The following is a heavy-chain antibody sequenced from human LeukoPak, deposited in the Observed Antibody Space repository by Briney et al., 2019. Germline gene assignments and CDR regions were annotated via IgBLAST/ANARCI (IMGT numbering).Heavy chain of an antibody. CDR1: GFTFSSYS. V-gene: IGHV3-48*01. CDR2: ISSSSSTI. J-gene: IGHJ1*01. Sequence: PGGSLRLSCAASGFTFSSYSMNWVRQAPGKGLKWVSYISSSSSTIYYADSVKGRFTISRDNAKNSLYLQMNSLRAEDTAVYYCARDQGRYYDSSGHEYFQHWGQGTLVTVSS. D-gene: IGHD3-22*01. CDR3: ARDQGRYYDSSGHEYFQH.